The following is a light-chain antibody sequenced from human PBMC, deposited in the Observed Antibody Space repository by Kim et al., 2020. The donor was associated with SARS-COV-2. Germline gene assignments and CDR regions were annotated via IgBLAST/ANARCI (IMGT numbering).Light chain of an antibody. J-gene: IGKJ1*01. Sequence: ASVGDRVTSSCRASQSIHIWLAWFQQKPGKAPRVLMYKASTLESGVPSRFSGSGSGTEFTLTISSLQPDDFATYYCQQYDVHPETFGQGTKVEVK. CDR2: KAS. V-gene: IGKV1-5*03. CDR1: QSIHIW. CDR3: QQYDVHPET.